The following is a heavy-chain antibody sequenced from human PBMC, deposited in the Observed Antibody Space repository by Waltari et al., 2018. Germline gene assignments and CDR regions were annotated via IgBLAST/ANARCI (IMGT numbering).Heavy chain of an antibody. J-gene: IGHJ5*02. CDR3: ARERHRLMEEGYLMALDP. V-gene: IGHV1-18*01. D-gene: IGHD2-21*01. CDR2: ISGNNGHT. Sequence: QVQLVQSGAEGKKPGASVKVSCTASGYTLSDYGISWVRQAPGQGLEWIGWISGNNGHTNHAQKFQGRLIMTEDTSATTVYMELTYLTSDDTAIYYCARERHRLMEEGYLMALDPWGQGTLVTVSS. CDR1: GYTLSDYG.